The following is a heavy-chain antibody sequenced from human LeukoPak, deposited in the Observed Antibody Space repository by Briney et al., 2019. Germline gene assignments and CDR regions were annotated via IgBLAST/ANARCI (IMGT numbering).Heavy chain of an antibody. CDR2: IRSKAYGGTT. Sequence: GGSLRLSCTASGFTFGDYAMSWVHQAPGKGLEWVGFIRSKAYGGTTEYAASVKGRFTISRDDSKSIAYLQMNSLKTEDTAVYYCTRWSLLWFGELFDYWGQGTLVTVSS. CDR3: TRWSLLWFGELFDY. V-gene: IGHV3-49*04. CDR1: GFTFGDYA. J-gene: IGHJ4*02. D-gene: IGHD3-10*01.